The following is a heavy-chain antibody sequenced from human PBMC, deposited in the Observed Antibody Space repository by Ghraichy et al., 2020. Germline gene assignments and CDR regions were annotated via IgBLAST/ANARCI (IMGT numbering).Heavy chain of an antibody. Sequence: SETLSLTCAVSGYSISSGYYWGWIRQPPGKGLEWIGSIYHSGSTYYNPSLKSRVTISVDTSKNQFSLKLSSVTAADTAVYYCARAPQLRYPFDPWGQGTLVTVSS. CDR3: ARAPQLRYPFDP. J-gene: IGHJ5*02. V-gene: IGHV4-38-2*01. D-gene: IGHD3-9*01. CDR1: GYSISSGYY. CDR2: IYHSGST.